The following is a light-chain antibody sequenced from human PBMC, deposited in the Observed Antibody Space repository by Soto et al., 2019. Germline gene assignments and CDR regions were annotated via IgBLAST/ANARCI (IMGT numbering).Light chain of an antibody. J-gene: IGKJ2*01. V-gene: IGKV3-15*01. CDR1: QIVSSIY. CDR3: QQYDDWPPMYT. CDR2: AAS. Sequence: EIVFMQCPGTLSLSPGERATLSCRASQIVSSIYLAWYQQKPGRAPRLLIYAASTRATGVPARFSGSGSGTEFTLTISGLQSEDCAVYYCQQYDDWPPMYTVGQGTKVDI.